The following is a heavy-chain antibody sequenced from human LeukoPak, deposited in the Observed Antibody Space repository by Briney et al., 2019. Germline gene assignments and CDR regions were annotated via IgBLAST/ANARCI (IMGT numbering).Heavy chain of an antibody. J-gene: IGHJ5*02. CDR3: ASSTTIAAASFIAYNWFDP. CDR2: ISSSSSYI. CDR1: GFTFSSYS. Sequence: GGSLRLSCAASGFTFSSYSMNWVRQAPGKGLEWVSSISSSSSYIYYADSVKGRFTISRDNAKNSLYLQMNSLRAEDTAVYYCASSTTIAAASFIAYNWFDPWSQGTLVTVSS. V-gene: IGHV3-21*01. D-gene: IGHD6-13*01.